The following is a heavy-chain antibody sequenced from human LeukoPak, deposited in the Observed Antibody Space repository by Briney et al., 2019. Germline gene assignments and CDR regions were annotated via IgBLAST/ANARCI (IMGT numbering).Heavy chain of an antibody. D-gene: IGHD4-17*01. Sequence: PGGSLRLSCAASGFTFSNHWMHWVRQAPGKGLVWVSRTKSDGSSTTYADSVKGRFTISRDNAKNTLYLQMSSLRPEDTAVYYCAKENYGEELDYWGQGTLVTVSS. J-gene: IGHJ4*02. CDR3: AKENYGEELDY. V-gene: IGHV3-74*01. CDR2: TKSDGSST. CDR1: GFTFSNHW.